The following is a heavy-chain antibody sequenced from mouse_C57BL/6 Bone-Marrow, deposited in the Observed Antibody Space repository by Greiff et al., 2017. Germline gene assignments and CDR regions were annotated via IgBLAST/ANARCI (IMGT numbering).Heavy chain of an antibody. Sequence: EVQLQQSGGDLVKPGGSLKLSCAASGFTFSSYGMSWVRQTPDKRLEWVATISSGGSYTYYPDSVKGRFTISRDNAKNTLYLQMSSLKSEDTAMYYCARHKHVAYWGQGTLVTVSA. V-gene: IGHV5-6*01. CDR3: ARHKHVAY. J-gene: IGHJ3*01. CDR2: ISSGGSYT. CDR1: GFTFSSYG.